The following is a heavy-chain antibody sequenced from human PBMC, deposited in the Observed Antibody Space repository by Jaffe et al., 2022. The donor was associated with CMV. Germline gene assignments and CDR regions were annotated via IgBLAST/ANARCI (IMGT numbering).Heavy chain of an antibody. CDR1: GGSISSSSYY. Sequence: QLQLQESGPGLVKPSETLSLTCTVSGGSISSSSYYWGWIRQPPGKGLEWIGSIYYSGSTYYNPSLKSRVTISVDTSKNQFSLKLSSVTAADTAVYYCASLRFLEWLLRVARVPPGDVWGQGTTVTVSS. CDR2: IYYSGST. V-gene: IGHV4-39*01. D-gene: IGHD3-3*01. CDR3: ASLRFLEWLLRVARVPPGDV. J-gene: IGHJ6*02.